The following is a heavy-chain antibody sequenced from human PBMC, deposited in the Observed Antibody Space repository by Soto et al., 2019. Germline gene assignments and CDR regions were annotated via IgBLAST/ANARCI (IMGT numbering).Heavy chain of an antibody. D-gene: IGHD6-19*01. CDR3: AKAGIAVAGDYYYYGMDV. CDR1: GFTFSSYG. CDR2: ISYDGSNK. V-gene: IGHV3-30*18. J-gene: IGHJ6*02. Sequence: GGSLRLSCAASGFTFSSYGMHWVRQAPGKGLEWVAVISYDGSNKYYADSVKGRFTISRDNSKNTLYLQMNSLRDEDTAVYYCAKAGIAVAGDYYYYGMDVWGQGTTVTVSS.